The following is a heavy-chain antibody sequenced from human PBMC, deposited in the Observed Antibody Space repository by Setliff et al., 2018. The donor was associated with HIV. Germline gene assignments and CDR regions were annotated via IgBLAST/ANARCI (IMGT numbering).Heavy chain of an antibody. V-gene: IGHV3-21*04. J-gene: IGHJ5*02. CDR2: ISGSNSFSST. CDR1: GFSFSSYS. Sequence: GSLRLSCAASGFSFSSYSMNWVRQAPGKGLEWISYISGSNSFSSTHYADSVKGRFTISRDDSKNTVYLQMHSLRVEDTAVYYCARGIKWLDPWGQGTLVTVSS. CDR3: ARGIKWLDP.